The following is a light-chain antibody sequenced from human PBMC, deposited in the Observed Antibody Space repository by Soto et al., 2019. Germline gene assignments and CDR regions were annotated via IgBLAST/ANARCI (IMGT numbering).Light chain of an antibody. Sequence: EIVLTQSPGTLSLSPGERATLSCRASQSVSSSYLAWYQQKPGQAPRLLIYGASSRATGIPDRFSGSGSGTDFTLTISRLEPEDCAVYYCHQYGSSPLFTFGPGTKVDIK. CDR2: GAS. J-gene: IGKJ3*01. CDR3: HQYGSSPLFT. V-gene: IGKV3-20*01. CDR1: QSVSSSY.